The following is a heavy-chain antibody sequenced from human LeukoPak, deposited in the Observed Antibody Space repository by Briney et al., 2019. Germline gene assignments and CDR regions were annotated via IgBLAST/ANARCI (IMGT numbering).Heavy chain of an antibody. J-gene: IGHJ4*02. Sequence: GESLKISCKGSGYSFTSYWIGWVRQMPGKGLEWMGIIYPGDSDTRYSPSFQGEVTISADKSISTAYLQWSSLKASDAAMYYCARRGQDTAMPPREWGQGTLVTVS. V-gene: IGHV5-51*01. CDR2: IYPGDSDT. D-gene: IGHD5-18*01. CDR1: GYSFTSYW. CDR3: ARRGQDTAMPPRE.